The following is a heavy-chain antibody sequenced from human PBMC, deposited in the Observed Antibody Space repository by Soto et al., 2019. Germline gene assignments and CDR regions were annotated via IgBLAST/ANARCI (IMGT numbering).Heavy chain of an antibody. J-gene: IGHJ6*02. V-gene: IGHV1-58*01. D-gene: IGHD1-26*01. CDR3: AADRARGSYYSYYYYYGMDV. CDR1: GFTFTRSA. CDR2: IVVGSGNT. Sequence: SVKGSCKASGFTFTRSAGQCVRQASRQRLEWIGWIVVGSGNTNYAQKFQERATITRDMSTSTAYMELSSLRSEDTAVYYCAADRARGSYYSYYYYYGMDVWGQGTTVTVSS.